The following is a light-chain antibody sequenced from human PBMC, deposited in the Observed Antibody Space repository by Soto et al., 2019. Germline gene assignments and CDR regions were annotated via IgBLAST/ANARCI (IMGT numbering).Light chain of an antibody. Sequence: QSALTQPASVSWSPGQSITISCTGTSSYIVAYNYVSWYQQHPGKAPKLLIYGVTNRPSGFCDRFSGSKSGNTASLTISGLPAEDEANYYCKSYTTLXNRVFGTVTKVXV. J-gene: IGLJ1*01. V-gene: IGLV2-14*01. CDR1: SSYIVAYNY. CDR2: GVT. CDR3: KSYTTLXNRV.